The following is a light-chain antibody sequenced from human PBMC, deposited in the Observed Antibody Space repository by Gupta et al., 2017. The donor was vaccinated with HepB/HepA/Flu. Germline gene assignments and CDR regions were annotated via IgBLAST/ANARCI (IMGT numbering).Light chain of an antibody. CDR3: QTWDSRAEV. Sequence: SYDLTQPPSVSVSPGQTANIACSGDKLGNKYVSWYQQKPGQSLVMVIYQDLKRPSGIPDRFSGSNSGSTATLTISGTQPMDEADYYCQTWDSRAEVFGGGTKLTVL. J-gene: IGLJ3*02. V-gene: IGLV3-1*01. CDR2: QDL. CDR1: KLGNKY.